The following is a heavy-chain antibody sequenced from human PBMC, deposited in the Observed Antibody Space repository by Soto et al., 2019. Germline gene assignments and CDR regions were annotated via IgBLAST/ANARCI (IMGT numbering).Heavy chain of an antibody. Sequence: QVQLVQSGAEVKKPGASVKVSCKASGYTFNSSGMSWVRQAPGQGLEWMGWISAHTGSSEYAQRFQGRVTMTTDRSTSTAYMELRSLRSDDTAVYYCARAFFYQGSDSRGYSFDAFDFWGPGTLVTVSS. CDR3: ARAFFYQGSDSRGYSFDAFDF. J-gene: IGHJ3*01. CDR1: GYTFNSSG. V-gene: IGHV1-18*01. CDR2: ISAHTGSS. D-gene: IGHD3-22*01.